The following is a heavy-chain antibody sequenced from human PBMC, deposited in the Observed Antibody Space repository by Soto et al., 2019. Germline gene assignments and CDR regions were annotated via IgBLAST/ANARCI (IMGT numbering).Heavy chain of an antibody. CDR2: ISLYSDGT. D-gene: IGHD2-2*01. CDR1: GYTFSNYG. CDR3: ARVVPGAEAWFGP. Sequence: QVQLVQSGGEVKRPGASVKVSCKTSGYTFSNYGITWVRQAPGQPLEWLGWISLYSDGTNYAQKFQRRVSITTDTSTTTAYMELRSLRSDDTAVYYCARVVPGAEAWFGPWGQGTLVTVSS. J-gene: IGHJ5*02. V-gene: IGHV1-18*01.